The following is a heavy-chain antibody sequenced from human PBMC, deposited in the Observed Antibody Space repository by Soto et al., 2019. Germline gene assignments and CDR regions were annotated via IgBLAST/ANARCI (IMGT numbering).Heavy chain of an antibody. Sequence: GSLRLSCAASGFTFSSYSMNWVRQAPGKGLEWVSSISSSSSYIYYADSVKGRFTISRDNAKNSLYLQMNSLRAEDTAVYYCARDSGAIQDDAFDIWGQGTMVTVSS. CDR3: ARDSGAIQDDAFDI. V-gene: IGHV3-21*01. CDR2: ISSSSSYI. CDR1: GFTFSSYS. D-gene: IGHD3-10*01. J-gene: IGHJ3*02.